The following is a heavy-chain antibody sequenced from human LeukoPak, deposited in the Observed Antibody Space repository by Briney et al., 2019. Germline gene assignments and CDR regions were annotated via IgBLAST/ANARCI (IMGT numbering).Heavy chain of an antibody. CDR1: GYTFTGYY. J-gene: IGHJ6*04. V-gene: IGHV1-2*04. Sequence: ASVKVSCKASGYTFTGYYMHWVRQAPGQGLEWMGWINPNSGGTNYAQKFQGWVTMTRDTSTSTAYMELSRLRSDDTAVYYCAVQTSRAYYGMDVWGKGTTVTVSS. CDR2: INPNSGGT. CDR3: AVQTSRAYYGMDV.